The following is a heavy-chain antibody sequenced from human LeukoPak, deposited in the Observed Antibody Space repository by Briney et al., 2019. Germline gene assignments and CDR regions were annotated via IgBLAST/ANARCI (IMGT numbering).Heavy chain of an antibody. D-gene: IGHD2-21*01. CDR1: GGSFSGYY. J-gene: IGHJ5*02. V-gene: IGHV4-34*01. CDR2: INHSGST. Sequence: SDTLSLTCAVYGGSFSGYYWSWIRQPPRKGLEWIGEINHSGSTNYNPSLKSRVTISVDTSKNQFSLKLSSVTAADTAVYYCARAPQRSYQHNWFDPWGQGTLVTVSS. CDR3: ARAPQRSYQHNWFDP.